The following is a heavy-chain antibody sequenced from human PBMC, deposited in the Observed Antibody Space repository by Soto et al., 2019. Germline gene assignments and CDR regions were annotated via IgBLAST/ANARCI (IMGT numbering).Heavy chain of an antibody. CDR2: IYYSGST. J-gene: IGHJ4*02. CDR3: ARVVRFPFYYFDY. Sequence: QVQLQESGPGLVKPSQTLSLTCTVSGGSISSGGYYWSWIRQHPGKGLEWIGYIYYSGSTYYNPSLKSRVTISVDTYKNQFSLKLSSVTAADTAVYYFARVVRFPFYYFDYWGQGTLLTVSS. V-gene: IGHV4-31*03. CDR1: GGSISSGGYY. D-gene: IGHD3-10*01.